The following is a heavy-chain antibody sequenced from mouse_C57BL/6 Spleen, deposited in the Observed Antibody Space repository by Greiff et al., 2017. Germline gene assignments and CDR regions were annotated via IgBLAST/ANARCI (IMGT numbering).Heavy chain of an antibody. CDR1: GYTFTSYW. D-gene: IGHD2-4*01. V-gene: IGHV1-55*01. CDR2: IYPGSGST. J-gene: IGHJ1*03. CDR3: ARARNYDVEYCDV. Sequence: QVQLKQPGAELVKPGASVKMSCKASGYTFTSYWITWVKQRPGQGLEWIGDIYPGSGSTNYNEKFKSKATLTVDTSSSTAYMQLSSLTSEDSAVYYCARARNYDVEYCDVWGTGTTGTVSS.